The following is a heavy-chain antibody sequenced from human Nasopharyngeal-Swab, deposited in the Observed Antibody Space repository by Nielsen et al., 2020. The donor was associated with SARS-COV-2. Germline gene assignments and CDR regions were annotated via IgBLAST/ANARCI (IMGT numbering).Heavy chain of an antibody. CDR3: ARIDYYDSGDYFDY. Sequence: SGPTLVKPTEPLTLTCTVSGFSLSNATMGVSWIRQPPGKALEWLAHIFSNDEKSYSTSLKSRLTISKDTSKSQVVLTMTNMDPVDTATYYCARIDYYDSGDYFDYWGQGTLVTVSS. CDR1: GFSLSNATMG. CDR2: IFSNDEK. J-gene: IGHJ4*02. V-gene: IGHV2-26*01. D-gene: IGHD3-22*01.